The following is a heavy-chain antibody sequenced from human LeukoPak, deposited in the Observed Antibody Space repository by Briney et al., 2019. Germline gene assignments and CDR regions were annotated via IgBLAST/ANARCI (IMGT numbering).Heavy chain of an antibody. J-gene: IGHJ4*02. CDR3: ARDIVSGSGSLDY. Sequence: GGSLRLSCAASRFSFSNYWRHWVRQAPGKGLVWVSRVKSDGSKPSYAESVKGRFTISRDNAENMLYLQMNTLGAEDTAVYYCARDIVSGSGSLDYWGQGTLVTVSS. CDR2: VKSDGSKP. CDR1: RFSFSNYW. D-gene: IGHD3-10*01. V-gene: IGHV3-74*01.